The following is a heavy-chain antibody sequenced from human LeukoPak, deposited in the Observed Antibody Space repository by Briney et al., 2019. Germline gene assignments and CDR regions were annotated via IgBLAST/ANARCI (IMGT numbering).Heavy chain of an antibody. Sequence: ASVKVSCKASGYTFTTFDINWVRQATGQGLEWMGWMNPNSGNTGYAQRFQGRVTMTRNTSISTAYLELSSLRSEDTAVYYCARDNSVRDEAWWFNPWGQGTLVTVSS. CDR1: GYTFTTFD. CDR2: MNPNSGNT. CDR3: ARDNSVRDEAWWFNP. J-gene: IGHJ5*02. V-gene: IGHV1-8*02. D-gene: IGHD5-24*01.